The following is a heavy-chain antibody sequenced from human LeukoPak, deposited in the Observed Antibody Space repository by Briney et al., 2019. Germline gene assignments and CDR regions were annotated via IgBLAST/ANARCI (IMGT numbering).Heavy chain of an antibody. V-gene: IGHV3-33*01. D-gene: IGHD4-11*01. J-gene: IGHJ5*02. CDR3: ARGATTVDRGFDP. CDR1: GFTFSSYG. Sequence: GGSLRLSCAASGFTFSSYGMHWVRQAPGKGLEWVAVIWYDGSNKYYADSVKGRFTISRDNSKNTLYLQMNSLRAEDTAVYYCARGATTVDRGFDPWGQGTLVTVSS. CDR2: IWYDGSNK.